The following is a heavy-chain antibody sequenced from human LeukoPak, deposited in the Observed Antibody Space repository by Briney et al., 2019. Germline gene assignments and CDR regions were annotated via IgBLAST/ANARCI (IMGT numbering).Heavy chain of an antibody. CDR1: GFTFSSYG. V-gene: IGHV3-30*18. J-gene: IGHJ6*02. D-gene: IGHD6-6*01. CDR3: AKSAGSIAALSRQGMDV. Sequence: GGSLRLSCAASGFTFSSYGMHWVRQAPGKGLEWVAVISYDGSNKYYADSVKGRFTISRDNSKNTLYPQMNSLRAEDTAVYYCAKSAGSIAALSRQGMDVWGQGTTVTVSS. CDR2: ISYDGSNK.